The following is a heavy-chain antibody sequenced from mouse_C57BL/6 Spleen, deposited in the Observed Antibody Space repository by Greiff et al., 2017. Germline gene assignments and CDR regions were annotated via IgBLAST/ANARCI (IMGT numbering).Heavy chain of an antibody. V-gene: IGHV5-12*01. J-gene: IGHJ2*01. CDR3: ARELGNWNEGVFDY. D-gene: IGHD2-1*01. Sequence: EVQRVESGGGLVQPGGSLKLSCAASGFTFSDYYMYWVRQTPEKRLEWVAYISNGGGSTYYPDTVKGRFTISRDNAKNTLYLQMSRLKSEDTAMYYCARELGNWNEGVFDYWGQGTTLTVSS. CDR1: GFTFSDYY. CDR2: ISNGGGST.